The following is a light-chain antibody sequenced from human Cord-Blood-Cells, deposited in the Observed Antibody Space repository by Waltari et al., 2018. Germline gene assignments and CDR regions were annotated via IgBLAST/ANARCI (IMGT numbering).Light chain of an antibody. Sequence: DIQMTQSPSSLSASVADRVTITCRASQSISSYLNWYQQKPGKAPKLLICAASSLQSGVPSRFSGSGSGTDFTLTISSLQPEDFATYYCQQSYSTLWTFGQGTKVEIK. CDR1: QSISSY. CDR2: AAS. J-gene: IGKJ1*01. V-gene: IGKV1-39*01. CDR3: QQSYSTLWT.